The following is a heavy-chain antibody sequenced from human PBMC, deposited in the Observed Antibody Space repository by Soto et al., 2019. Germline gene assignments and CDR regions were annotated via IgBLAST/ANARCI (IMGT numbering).Heavy chain of an antibody. CDR3: ARGFSGGDADCFDP. J-gene: IGHJ5*02. Sequence: GASVKFSCKASRYTFTSYAMHWVRQAPGQMLECMGWINAGNGGTKYXXKFQGRVXXTRDGSASTGXVELSXLRCEDTAVXYCARGFSGGDADCFDPWCQGTLVTVSS. CDR2: INAGNGGT. CDR1: RYTFTSYA. V-gene: IGHV1-3*01. D-gene: IGHD2-21*02.